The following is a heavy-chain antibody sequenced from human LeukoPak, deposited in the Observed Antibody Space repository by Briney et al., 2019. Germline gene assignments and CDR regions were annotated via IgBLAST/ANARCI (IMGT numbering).Heavy chain of an antibody. Sequence: SETLSLICAVYGGSFSGYYWSWIRQPPGKGLEWIGEINHSGSTNYNPSLKSRVTISVDTSKNQFSLKLSSVTAADTAVYYCARGGVVVQYYYYMDVWGKGTTVTVSS. CDR2: INHSGST. J-gene: IGHJ6*03. D-gene: IGHD2-15*01. V-gene: IGHV4-34*01. CDR3: ARGGVVVQYYYYMDV. CDR1: GGSFSGYY.